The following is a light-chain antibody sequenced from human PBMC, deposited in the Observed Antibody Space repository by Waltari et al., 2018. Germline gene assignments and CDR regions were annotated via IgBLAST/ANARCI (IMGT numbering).Light chain of an antibody. V-gene: IGKV1-5*03. J-gene: IGKJ2*01. Sequence: DIQMTQSPSTLSASVGDRVTITCRASQSISSWFAWYQQKPGKAPKLLIYKASTLQSGVPSRFSGSGSGTDFTLTISSLQPDDFATYYCQQYHSYSYTFGQGTKLEIK. CDR1: QSISSW. CDR2: KAS. CDR3: QQYHSYSYT.